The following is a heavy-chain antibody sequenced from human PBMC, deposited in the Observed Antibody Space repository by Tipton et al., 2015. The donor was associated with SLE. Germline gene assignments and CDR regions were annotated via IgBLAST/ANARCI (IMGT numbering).Heavy chain of an antibody. D-gene: IGHD2-2*01. CDR2: LYYSGNT. V-gene: IGHV4-59*02. CDR3: ARAYCSSTKCQRAEYFQH. J-gene: IGHJ1*01. Sequence: TLSLTCTVSGGSVNDYYWSWIRLPPGKGLEWIGYLYYSGNTNYNPSLKSRVTASVDTSKNQFSLKLSSVTAADTAVYYCARAYCSSTKCQRAEYFQHWGQGTLVTVYS. CDR1: GGSVNDYY.